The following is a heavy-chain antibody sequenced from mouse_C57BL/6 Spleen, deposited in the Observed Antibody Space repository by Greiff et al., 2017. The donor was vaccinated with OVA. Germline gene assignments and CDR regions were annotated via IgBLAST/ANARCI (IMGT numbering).Heavy chain of an antibody. Sequence: VQLQQSGPELVKPGASVKISCKASGYSFTGYYMNWVKQSPEKSLEWIGEINPSTGGTTYNQKFKAKATLTVDKSSSTAYMQLKSLTSEDSAVYYCARFGDYDDWYFDVWGTGTTVTVSS. V-gene: IGHV1-42*01. CDR1: GYSFTGYY. D-gene: IGHD2-4*01. CDR2: INPSTGGT. J-gene: IGHJ1*03. CDR3: ARFGDYDDWYFDV.